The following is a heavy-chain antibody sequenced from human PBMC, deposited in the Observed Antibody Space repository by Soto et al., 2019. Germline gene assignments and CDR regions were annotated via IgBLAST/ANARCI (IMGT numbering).Heavy chain of an antibody. V-gene: IGHV3-64*01. CDR1: GFTFSSYS. J-gene: IGHJ6*02. CDR2: ISSYGGST. D-gene: IGHD1-20*01. Sequence: EVQLVESGGGLVQPGESLRLSCAASGFTFSSYSMHWVRQAPGKGLEYVSAISSYGGSTNYANSVKGRFTISRDNSKNTLYLHMGSLRAEDMAVYYCAKGVNSYGMDVWGQGTTVTVSS. CDR3: AKGVNSYGMDV.